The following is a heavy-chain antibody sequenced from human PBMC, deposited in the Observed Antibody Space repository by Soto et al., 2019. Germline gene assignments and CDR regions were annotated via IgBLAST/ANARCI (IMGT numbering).Heavy chain of an antibody. Sequence: SETLSLTCTVSGGSISSYYWSWIRQPPGKGLEWIGYIYYSGSTNYNPSLKSRVTISVDTSKNQFSLKLSSVTAADTAVYYCARAGEETYYYDSSGYYFDYWGQGTLVTVSS. D-gene: IGHD3-22*01. CDR1: GGSISSYY. CDR3: ARAGEETYYYDSSGYYFDY. V-gene: IGHV4-59*01. CDR2: IYYSGST. J-gene: IGHJ4*02.